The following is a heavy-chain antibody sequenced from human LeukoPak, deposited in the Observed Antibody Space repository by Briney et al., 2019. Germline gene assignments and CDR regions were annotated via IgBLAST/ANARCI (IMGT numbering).Heavy chain of an antibody. V-gene: IGHV1-69*05. D-gene: IGHD2-21*01. CDR1: GYTFTSYG. CDR2: IIPIFGTA. Sequence: SVKVSCKASGYTFTSYGISWVRQAPGQGLEWMGGIIPIFGTANYAQKFQGRVTITTDESTSTAYMELSSLRSEDTAVYYCAGYCGGDCHGNAFDIWGQGTMVTVSS. J-gene: IGHJ3*02. CDR3: AGYCGGDCHGNAFDI.